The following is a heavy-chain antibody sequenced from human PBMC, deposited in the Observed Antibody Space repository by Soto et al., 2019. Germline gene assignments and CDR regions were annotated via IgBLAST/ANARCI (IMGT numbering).Heavy chain of an antibody. J-gene: IGHJ6*02. D-gene: IGHD6-13*01. CDR3: AMTEASSWYFFYYGMDV. Sequence: SETLSLTCTVSGGPIGSYSWSWVRQSPGNGLEWIWCVYYSHGTNYNPSLKSRVTISLDRSKNQFSLTLTSVTAADTAVYYCAMTEASSWYFFYYGMDVWGQGTTVKVSS. CDR2: VYYSHGT. V-gene: IGHV4-59*13. CDR1: GGPIGSYS.